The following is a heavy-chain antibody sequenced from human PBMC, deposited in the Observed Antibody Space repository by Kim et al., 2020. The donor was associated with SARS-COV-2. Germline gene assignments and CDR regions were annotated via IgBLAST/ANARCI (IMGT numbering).Heavy chain of an antibody. D-gene: IGHD3-22*01. CDR2: IYYSGST. Sequence: SETLSLTCTVSGGSISSGGYYWSWIRQHPGKGLEWIGYIYYSGSTYYNPSLKSRVTISVDTSKNQFSLKLSSVTAADTAVYYCARLWDPRYDSSGYYYDYWGQGTLVTGSS. V-gene: IGHV4-31*03. CDR3: ARLWDPRYDSSGYYYDY. CDR1: GGSISSGGYY. J-gene: IGHJ4*02.